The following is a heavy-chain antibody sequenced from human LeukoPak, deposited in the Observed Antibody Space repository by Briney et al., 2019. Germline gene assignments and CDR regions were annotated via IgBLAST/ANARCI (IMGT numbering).Heavy chain of an antibody. CDR3: AKDIVVVPAAPRNDYYYYGMDV. CDR1: GFTFSDYW. D-gene: IGHD2-2*01. Sequence: GGSLRLSCAPSGFTFSDYWMNWVRQAPGKGLEWVAVISYDGSNKYYADPVKGRFTISRDNSKNTLYLQMNSLRAEDTAVYYCAKDIVVVPAAPRNDYYYYGMDVWGQGTTVTVSS. J-gene: IGHJ6*02. V-gene: IGHV3-30*18. CDR2: ISYDGSNK.